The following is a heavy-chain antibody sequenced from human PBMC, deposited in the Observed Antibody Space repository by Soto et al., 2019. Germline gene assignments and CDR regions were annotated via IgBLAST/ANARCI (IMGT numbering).Heavy chain of an antibody. Sequence: QVQLVESGGGVVQPGRSLRLSCAASGFTFSSYGMHWVRQAPGKGLEWVAVISYDGSNKYYADSVKGRFTISRDNSKNTRYLQMNSLRAEDTAVYYCAKEKDIVVVVAATEAIDYWGQGTLVTVSS. V-gene: IGHV3-30*18. D-gene: IGHD2-15*01. J-gene: IGHJ4*02. CDR3: AKEKDIVVVVAATEAIDY. CDR1: GFTFSSYG. CDR2: ISYDGSNK.